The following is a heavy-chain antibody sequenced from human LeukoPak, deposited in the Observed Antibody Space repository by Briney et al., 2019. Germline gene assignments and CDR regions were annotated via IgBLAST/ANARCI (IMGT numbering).Heavy chain of an antibody. CDR3: AKLLHDYGDTPYYYGMDV. D-gene: IGHD4-17*01. CDR2: ISYDGSKK. CDR1: GFTFSIYG. V-gene: IGHV3-30*18. J-gene: IGHJ6*02. Sequence: GGSLRLSCAASGFTFSIYGMHWVRQAPGKGLEWMTLISYDGSKKYYADSVKGRFTISRDNSKNTLYLQMNSLRAEDTAVYYCAKLLHDYGDTPYYYGMDVWGQGTTVTVSS.